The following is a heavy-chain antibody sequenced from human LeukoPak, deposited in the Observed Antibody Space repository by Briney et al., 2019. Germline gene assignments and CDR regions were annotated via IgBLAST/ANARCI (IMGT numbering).Heavy chain of an antibody. CDR1: GFTFSSYS. CDR3: ARGPRYYDILTGDYYFDY. CDR2: INWNGGST. V-gene: IGHV3-20*01. D-gene: IGHD3-9*01. Sequence: GGSLRLSCAASGFTFSSYSMNWVRQAPGKGLEWVSGINWNGGSTGYGDSVKGRFTISRDNAKNSLYLQMNSLRAEDTALYHCARGPRYYDILTGDYYFDYWGQGTLVTVSS. J-gene: IGHJ4*02.